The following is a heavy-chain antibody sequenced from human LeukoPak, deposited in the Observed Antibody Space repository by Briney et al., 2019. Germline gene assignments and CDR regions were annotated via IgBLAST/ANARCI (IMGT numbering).Heavy chain of an antibody. D-gene: IGHD3-3*01. CDR1: GFTFSRYA. J-gene: IGHJ4*02. Sequence: GGSLRLSCAASGFTFSRYAMMWVRQAPGKGLEWVSTINDRGTSTDYGDSVEGRFTVSRDNTQNTLSLQMNTLRADDTAKYYCAREFWSGSRVIDYWGQGTLVTVSS. CDR3: AREFWSGSRVIDY. CDR2: INDRGTST. V-gene: IGHV3-23*01.